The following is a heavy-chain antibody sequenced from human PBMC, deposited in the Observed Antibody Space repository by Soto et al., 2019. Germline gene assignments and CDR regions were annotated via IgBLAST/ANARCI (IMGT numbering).Heavy chain of an antibody. J-gene: IGHJ6*02. CDR2: IYHSGST. CDR1: GGSISSGGYS. Sequence: QLQLQESGSGLVKPSQTLSLTCAVSGGSISSGGYSWSGNRQPPGKGLEWIGYIYHSGSTYYNPSLKSRVTISVDRSKNQFSLKLSSVTAADTAVYYCARGDYYYYYGMDVWGQGTTVTVSS. CDR3: ARGDYYYYYGMDV. V-gene: IGHV4-30-2*01.